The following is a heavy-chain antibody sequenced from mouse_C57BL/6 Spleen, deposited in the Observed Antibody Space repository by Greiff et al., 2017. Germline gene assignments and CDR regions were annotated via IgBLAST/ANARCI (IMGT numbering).Heavy chain of an antibody. V-gene: IGHV1-53*01. CDR1: GYTFTSYW. CDR2: INPSNGGT. Sequence: QVQLKQPGPELVKPGASVKLSCKASGYTFTSYWMHWVKQRPGQGLEWIGNINPSNGGTNYNEKFKSKATLTVDKSSSTAYMQLSSLTSEDSAVYYCARGSSGYFYAMDYWGQGTSVTVSS. J-gene: IGHJ4*01. CDR3: ARGSSGYFYAMDY. D-gene: IGHD3-2*02.